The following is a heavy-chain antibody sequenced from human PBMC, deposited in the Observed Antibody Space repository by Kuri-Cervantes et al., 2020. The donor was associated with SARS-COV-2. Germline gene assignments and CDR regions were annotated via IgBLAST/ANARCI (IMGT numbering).Heavy chain of an antibody. Sequence: SETLSLTCTVSGGSISSSSYYWGWIRQPPGKGLVWIGSSYYSGITYYNPSLRSRVTISVDTSKNQFSRKLSSVTAADTAVDYCASHGRGISSWYSSWFDTWGQGTLVTVSS. V-gene: IGHV4-39*01. J-gene: IGHJ5*02. D-gene: IGHD6-13*01. CDR3: ASHGRGISSWYSSWFDT. CDR2: SYYSGIT. CDR1: GGSISSSSYY.